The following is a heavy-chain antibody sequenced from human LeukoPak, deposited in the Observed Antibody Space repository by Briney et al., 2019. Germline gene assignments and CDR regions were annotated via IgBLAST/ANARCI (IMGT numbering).Heavy chain of an antibody. V-gene: IGHV1-2*03. Sequence: LGASVKVSCKASGDTFTGYYMHCVRQAPGQGLGWRGWINPNRVGTNYAQTFKGRGTMTRDTSISTAYMELRRLRSDATAVYYCARDYSGSGSYPRYSGMDVWGPGTTVTVSS. J-gene: IGHJ6*02. CDR2: INPNRVGT. CDR1: GDTFTGYY. D-gene: IGHD3-10*01. CDR3: ARDYSGSGSYPRYSGMDV.